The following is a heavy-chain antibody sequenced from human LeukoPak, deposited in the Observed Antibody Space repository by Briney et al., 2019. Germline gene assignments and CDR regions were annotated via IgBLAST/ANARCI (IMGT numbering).Heavy chain of an antibody. J-gene: IGHJ6*03. V-gene: IGHV4-31*03. D-gene: IGHD6-13*01. CDR3: ARVVRGSSWYYYYMDV. CDR1: GGSISSGGYY. Sequence: SETLSLTCTVSGGSISSGGYYWSWIRQHPGKGLEWIGYIYYSGSTYYNPSLKSRVTIPVDTSKNQFSLKLSSVTAADTAVYYCARVVRGSSWYYYYMDVWGKGTTVTVSS. CDR2: IYYSGST.